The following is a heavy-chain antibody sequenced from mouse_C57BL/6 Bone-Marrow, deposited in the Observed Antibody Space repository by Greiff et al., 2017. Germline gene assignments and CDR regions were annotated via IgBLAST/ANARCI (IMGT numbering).Heavy chain of an antibody. CDR1: GYTFTSYW. D-gene: IGHD1-1*01. J-gene: IGHJ3*01. Sequence: EVQLQQSGTVLARPGASVKMSCKTSGYTFTSYWMHWVKQRPGQGLEWIGAIYPGNSDTSYNQKFKGKAKLTAVTSASTAYMELSSLTNEDSAVYYCTRRRLYGSSYAWFAYWGQGTLVTVSA. CDR2: IYPGNSDT. V-gene: IGHV1-5*01. CDR3: TRRRLYGSSYAWFAY.